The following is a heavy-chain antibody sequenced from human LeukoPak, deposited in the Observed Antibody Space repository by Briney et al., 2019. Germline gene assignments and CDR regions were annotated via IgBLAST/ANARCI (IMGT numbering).Heavy chain of an antibody. D-gene: IGHD1-1*01. CDR2: NDVRGDSI. CDR1: GFIFSDYY. CDR3: AREDNVWNLLYNYYMDV. J-gene: IGHJ6*03. V-gene: IGHV3-11*01. Sequence: PGGSLRLSCAASGFIFSDYYMTWIRQAPGKGLECVAHNDVRGDSILYADSVKGRFTISRDSAKNSLYLQINSLRVEDTAVYYCAREDNVWNLLYNYYMDVWGKGTTVTVS.